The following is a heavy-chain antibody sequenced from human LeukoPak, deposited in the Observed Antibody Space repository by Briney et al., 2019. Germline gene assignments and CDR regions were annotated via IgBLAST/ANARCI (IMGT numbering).Heavy chain of an antibody. CDR2: IYSGGNT. J-gene: IGHJ4*02. V-gene: IGHV3-53*01. Sequence: GGSLRLSCAASGFTFSRYSMNWVRQAPGKGLEWVSGIYSGGNTYYADSVKGRFTISRDNSKNTLYLQMNSLRAEDTALYYCASRYCSGASCYSYWGQGTLVTVSS. D-gene: IGHD2-15*01. CDR3: ASRYCSGASCYSY. CDR1: GFTFSRYS.